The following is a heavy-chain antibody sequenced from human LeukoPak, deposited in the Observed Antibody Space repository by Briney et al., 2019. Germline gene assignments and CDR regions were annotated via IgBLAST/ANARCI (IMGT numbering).Heavy chain of an antibody. CDR3: ASGDMGSLDL. J-gene: IGHJ2*01. D-gene: IGHD7-27*01. Sequence: SETLSLTCTVSVGSISSYYWSWIRQPPGKGLEWIGYIYYSGSTNYNPSLKSRVTISVDTSKNQFSLKLSSVSAADTAVYYCASGDMGSLDLWGRGTLVTVSS. V-gene: IGHV4-59*08. CDR1: VGSISSYY. CDR2: IYYSGST.